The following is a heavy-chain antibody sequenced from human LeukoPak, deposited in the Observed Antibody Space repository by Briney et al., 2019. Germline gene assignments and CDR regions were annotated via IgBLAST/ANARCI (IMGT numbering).Heavy chain of an antibody. D-gene: IGHD2-2*01. CDR3: ARLGYCSSTSCPG. CDR1: GGSISSGGHY. J-gene: IGHJ4*02. V-gene: IGHV4-61*02. Sequence: SETLSLTCTVSGGSISSGGHYWSWIRQPAGKGLEYLGRIYSTGSTDYNPSLRSRVTISVDTSKNHFSLKLSSVTAADTAVYYCARLGYCSSTSCPGWGQGTLVTVSS. CDR2: IYSTGST.